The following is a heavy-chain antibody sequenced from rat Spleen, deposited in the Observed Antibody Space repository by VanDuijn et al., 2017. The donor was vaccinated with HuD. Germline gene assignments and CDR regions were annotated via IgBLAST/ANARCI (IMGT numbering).Heavy chain of an antibody. CDR1: GFTFSNYD. D-gene: IGHD1-12*03. V-gene: IGHV5S13*01. Sequence: EVQLVESGGGLVQPGRSLKVSCAASGFTFSNYDMAWVRQAPTMGLEWVTSISPSGGATYYRDSVKGRFTVSRDNAKNTLYLQMSSLRSEDTATYYCTRGYAHYWGQGVMVTVSS. J-gene: IGHJ2*01. CDR3: TRGYAHY. CDR2: ISPSGGAT.